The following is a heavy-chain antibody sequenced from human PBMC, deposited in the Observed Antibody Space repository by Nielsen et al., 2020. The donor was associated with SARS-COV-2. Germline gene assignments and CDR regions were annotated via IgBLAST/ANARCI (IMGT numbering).Heavy chain of an antibody. CDR3: ARHDIVVVPAAIIGGAFDY. Sequence: WIRQPPGKGLEWIGSIYYSGSTYYNPSLKSRVTISVDTSKNQFSLKLSSVTAADTAVYYCARHDIVVVPAAIIGGAFDYWGQGTLVPSPQ. J-gene: IGHJ4*02. D-gene: IGHD2-2*02. CDR2: IYYSGST. V-gene: IGHV4-39*01.